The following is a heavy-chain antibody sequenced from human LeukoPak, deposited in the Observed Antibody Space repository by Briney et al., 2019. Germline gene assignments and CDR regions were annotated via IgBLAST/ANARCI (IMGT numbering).Heavy chain of an antibody. Sequence: SETLSLTCTVSGGSISNSSDYWGWIRQPPGKGLEWIGEINQSGSTNYNPSLRSRVTISVDTSKNQFSLKLSSVTAADTAVYYCARGGYYGDYLDAFDIWGQGTMVTVSS. CDR3: ARGGYYGDYLDAFDI. V-gene: IGHV4-39*07. J-gene: IGHJ3*02. D-gene: IGHD4-17*01. CDR1: GGSISNSSDY. CDR2: INQSGST.